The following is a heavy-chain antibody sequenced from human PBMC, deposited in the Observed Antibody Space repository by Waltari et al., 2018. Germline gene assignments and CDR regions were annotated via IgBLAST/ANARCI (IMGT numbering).Heavy chain of an antibody. CDR2: IKQDGSEK. Sequence: QLVESGGGLVQPGGSLRLSCAASGFTFSSYWMSWVRQAPGKGLEWVANIKQDGSEKYYVDSVKGRFTISRDNAKNSLYLQMNSLRAEDTAVYYCARDCYQLLVWGVRNYYGMDVWGQGTTVTVSS. D-gene: IGHD2-2*01. CDR1: GFTFSSYW. CDR3: ARDCYQLLVWGVRNYYGMDV. J-gene: IGHJ6*02. V-gene: IGHV3-7*01.